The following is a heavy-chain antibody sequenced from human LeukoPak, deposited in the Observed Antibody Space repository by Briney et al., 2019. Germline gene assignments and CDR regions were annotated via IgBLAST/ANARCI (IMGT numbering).Heavy chain of an antibody. CDR1: GFTFSRNW. V-gene: IGHV3-7*01. D-gene: IGHD1-1*01. J-gene: IGHJ4*02. Sequence: GGSLTLSCEASGFTFSRNWMSWVRQAPGKGLEWVASINPDGGQKFYVDSVRGRFTISRDSTKSSLYVEMNSLGAEDTAVYYCAKLLGTVTTFDYWGQGTPVTVSS. CDR3: AKLLGTVTTFDY. CDR2: INPDGGQK.